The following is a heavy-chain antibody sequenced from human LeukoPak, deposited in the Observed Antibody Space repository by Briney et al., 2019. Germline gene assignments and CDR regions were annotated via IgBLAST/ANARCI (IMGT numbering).Heavy chain of an antibody. V-gene: IGHV1-69*05. CDR3: ARGYTMTDAFDI. J-gene: IGHJ3*02. D-gene: IGHD3-22*01. CDR1: RGTFSSYA. Sequence: ASMKVSCKASRGTFSSYAISWVRQAPGQGREWMGGIIPIFGAANYAQNFQGRVTITTEEFTSTAYMELSSLRSEDTAVYYCARGYTMTDAFDIWGQGTMVTVSS. CDR2: IIPIFGAA.